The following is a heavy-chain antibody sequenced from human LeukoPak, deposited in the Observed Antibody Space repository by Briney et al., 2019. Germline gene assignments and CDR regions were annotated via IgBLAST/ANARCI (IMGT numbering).Heavy chain of an antibody. Sequence: SETLSLTCAVYGGSFSGYYWGWIRQPPGKGLEWIGSIYYSGSTYYNPSLESRVTISVDTSKSQFSLKLSSVTAADTAVYYCATTPRGYHYYMDVWGKGTTVTVSS. D-gene: IGHD3-10*01. CDR2: IYYSGST. J-gene: IGHJ6*03. CDR3: ATTPRGYHYYMDV. V-gene: IGHV4-34*01. CDR1: GGSFSGYY.